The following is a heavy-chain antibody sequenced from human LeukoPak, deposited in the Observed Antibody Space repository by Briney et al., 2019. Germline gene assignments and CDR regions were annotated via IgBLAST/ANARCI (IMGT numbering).Heavy chain of an antibody. Sequence: ASVKVSCKASGYTFTSYAMHWVRQAPGQRLEWMGWINAGNGNTKYSQKFQGRVTITRDTSASTAYMELSSLRSEDTAVYYCARVAAAGPASLNWFDPWGQGTLVTVSS. J-gene: IGHJ5*02. CDR2: INAGNGNT. V-gene: IGHV1-3*01. D-gene: IGHD6-13*01. CDR3: ARVAAAGPASLNWFDP. CDR1: GYTFTSYA.